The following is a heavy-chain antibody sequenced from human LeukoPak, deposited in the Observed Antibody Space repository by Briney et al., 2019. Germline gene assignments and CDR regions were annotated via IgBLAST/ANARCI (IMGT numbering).Heavy chain of an antibody. CDR1: GGSISSGSYY. V-gene: IGHV4-61*02. J-gene: IGHJ6*03. Sequence: SETLSLTCTVSGGSISSGSYYWSWIRQPAGKGLEWIGRIYTSGSTNYNPSLKSRVTISVDTSKNQFSLKLSSVTAADTAVYYCARDRITIFGVAPYYMDVWGKGTTVTVSS. CDR2: IYTSGST. D-gene: IGHD3-3*01. CDR3: ARDRITIFGVAPYYMDV.